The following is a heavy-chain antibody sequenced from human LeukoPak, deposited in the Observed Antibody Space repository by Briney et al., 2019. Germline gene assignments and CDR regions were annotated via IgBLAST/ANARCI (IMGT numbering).Heavy chain of an antibody. J-gene: IGHJ3*02. CDR2: MRNAGGDT. D-gene: IGHD3-3*01. Sequence: GGSLRLYCAASGFTFNGHWMHWVRQAPGKGLVWVSRMRNAGGDTAYTDSVKGRFTISRDNAKNTLYLQMNSLRVEDTAVYYCARFFGDAFDTWGQGTMVTVSS. CDR3: ARFFGDAFDT. V-gene: IGHV3-74*01. CDR1: GFTFNGHW.